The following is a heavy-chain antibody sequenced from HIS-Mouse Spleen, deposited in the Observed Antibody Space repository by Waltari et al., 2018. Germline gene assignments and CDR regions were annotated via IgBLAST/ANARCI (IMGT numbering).Heavy chain of an antibody. J-gene: IGHJ2*01. V-gene: IGHV3-23*01. CDR3: AKSLWYFDL. Sequence: GRFTISRDNSKNTLYLQMNSLRAEDTAVYYCAKSLWYFDLWGRGTLVTVSS.